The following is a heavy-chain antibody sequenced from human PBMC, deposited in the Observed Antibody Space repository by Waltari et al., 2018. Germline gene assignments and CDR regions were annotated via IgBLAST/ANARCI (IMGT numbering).Heavy chain of an antibody. V-gene: IGHV3-48*03. Sequence: EVQLVESGGGLVQPGGSLRLSCAASGFTLSSYEMNWVRQAPGKGLEWVLYISSSGSTIYYADSVKGRFTISRDKAKNSLYLQMNSLRVEDTAVYYCARDRWEYSSSSGNYNNYQYYGMDVWGQGTTVTVSS. CDR3: ARDRWEYSSSSGNYNNYQYYGMDV. CDR1: GFTLSSYE. CDR2: ISSSGSTI. J-gene: IGHJ6*02. D-gene: IGHD6-6*01.